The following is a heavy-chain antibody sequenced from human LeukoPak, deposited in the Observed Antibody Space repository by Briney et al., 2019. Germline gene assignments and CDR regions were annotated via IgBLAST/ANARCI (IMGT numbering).Heavy chain of an antibody. CDR2: IYYSGST. D-gene: IGHD6-13*01. Sequence: SETLSLTCEVSGDSLSSGGYSWSWIRQPPGKGLEWIGSIYYSGSTYYNPSLKSRVTISVDTSKNQFSLKLSSVTAADTAVYYCARQWVGSSWTYFDYWGQGTLVTVSS. CDR3: ARQWVGSSWTYFDY. J-gene: IGHJ4*02. V-gene: IGHV4-39*01. CDR1: GDSLSSGGYS.